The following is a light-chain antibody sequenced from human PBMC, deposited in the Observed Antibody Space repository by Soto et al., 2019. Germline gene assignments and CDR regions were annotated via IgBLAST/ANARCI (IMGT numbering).Light chain of an antibody. J-gene: IGKJ1*01. CDR3: QQYGSSLLT. V-gene: IGKV3-20*01. Sequence: EIVLTQSPGTLSLSPVERATLSCSASQSVSSSYLAWYQQKPGQAPRPLIYCASSRATGIPDRFTVSGSGTDFTLTISRLEPEDFAVYYCQQYGSSLLTFGQGTKVDIK. CDR2: CAS. CDR1: QSVSSSY.